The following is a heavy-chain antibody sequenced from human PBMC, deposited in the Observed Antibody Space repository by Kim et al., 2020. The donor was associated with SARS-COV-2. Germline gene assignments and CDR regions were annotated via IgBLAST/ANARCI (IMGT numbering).Heavy chain of an antibody. Sequence: YADSVKGRFTISRDNSKNTLYLQMSSLRAEDTAVYYCVKATNYYDSSGYYWGQGTLVTVSS. V-gene: IGHV3-64D*09. D-gene: IGHD3-22*01. CDR3: VKATNYYDSSGYY. J-gene: IGHJ4*02.